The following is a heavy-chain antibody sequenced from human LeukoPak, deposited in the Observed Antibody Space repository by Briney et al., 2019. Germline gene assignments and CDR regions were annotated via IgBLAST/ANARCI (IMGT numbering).Heavy chain of an antibody. D-gene: IGHD3-22*01. V-gene: IGHV5-51*01. CDR2: IHPGDSDT. CDR1: GYSFTSYW. J-gene: IGHJ4*02. Sequence: GESLKISCKGSGYSFTSYWIGWVRQMPGKGLEWMGIIHPGDSDTRYSPSFQGQVTISADKSISTAYLQWSSLKASDSAMFYCARLADSSGYYLDYWGQGTLVTVSS. CDR3: ARLADSSGYYLDY.